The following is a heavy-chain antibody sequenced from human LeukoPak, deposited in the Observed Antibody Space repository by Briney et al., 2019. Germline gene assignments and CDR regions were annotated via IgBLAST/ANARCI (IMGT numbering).Heavy chain of an antibody. CDR3: AKDLAYSSGWYLD. CDR2: ISGSGGST. D-gene: IGHD6-19*01. J-gene: IGHJ4*02. Sequence: GGSLRLSCAASGFTFSSYSMNWVRQAPGKGLEWVSAISGSGGSTYYADSVEGRFTISRDNSKNTLYLQMNSLRADDTAVYYCAKDLAYSSGWYLDWGQGTLVTVSS. V-gene: IGHV3-23*01. CDR1: GFTFSSYS.